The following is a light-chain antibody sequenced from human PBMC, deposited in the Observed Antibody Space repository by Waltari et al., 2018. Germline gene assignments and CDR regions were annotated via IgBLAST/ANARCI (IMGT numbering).Light chain of an antibody. V-gene: IGKV1-39*01. Sequence: DIQMTQSPSSVSASVGDRVTITCRASRAITNYVNWYQQRPGLAPKLLIYAASTLRGGVPTRFSGSGSGTDFTLTISSLQIEDFATYYCQQSHSAPLAFGGGTRLEI. CDR3: QQSHSAPLA. J-gene: IGKJ4*01. CDR1: RAITNY. CDR2: AAS.